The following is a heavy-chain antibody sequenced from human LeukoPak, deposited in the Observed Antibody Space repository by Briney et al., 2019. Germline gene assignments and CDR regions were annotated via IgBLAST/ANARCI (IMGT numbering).Heavy chain of an antibody. D-gene: IGHD5-24*01. CDR2: INSDGSST. CDR1: GFTFSSYW. V-gene: IGHV3-74*01. J-gene: IGHJ4*02. Sequence: GGSLRLSCAASGFTFSSYWMHWVRQAPRKGLVWVSRINSDGSSTRFADSVKGRFTISRDNAKNTLYLQMNSLRVDGTAVYYCAREDRGDGYNLHYWGQGTLVTVSS. CDR3: AREDRGDGYNLHY.